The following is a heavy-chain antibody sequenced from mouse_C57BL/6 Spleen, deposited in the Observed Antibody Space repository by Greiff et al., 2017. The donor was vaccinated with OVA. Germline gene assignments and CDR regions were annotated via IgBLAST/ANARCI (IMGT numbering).Heavy chain of an antibody. CDR2: IHPNSGST. CDR3: ARERGKGFDV. V-gene: IGHV1-64*01. D-gene: IGHD1-3*01. CDR1: GYTFTSYW. J-gene: IGHJ1*03. Sequence: VQLQQSGAELVKPGASVKLSCKASGYTFTSYWMHWVKQRPGQGLEWIGMIHPNSGSTNYNEKFKSKATLTVDKSSSTAYMQLSSLTSEDSAVYYCARERGKGFDVWGTGTTVTVSS.